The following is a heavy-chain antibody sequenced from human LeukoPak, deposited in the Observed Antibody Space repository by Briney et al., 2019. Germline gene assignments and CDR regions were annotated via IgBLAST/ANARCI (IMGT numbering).Heavy chain of an antibody. CDR3: ASTYYDFWSGYSGAYYFDY. D-gene: IGHD3-3*01. Sequence: SETLSLTCAVYGGSFSGYYWSWIRQPPGKGLEWIGEINHSGSTNYNPSLKSRVTISVDTSKNQFSLKLSPVTAAGTAVYYCASTYYDFWSGYSGAYYFDYWGQGTLVTVSS. CDR1: GGSFSGYY. CDR2: INHSGST. J-gene: IGHJ4*02. V-gene: IGHV4-34*01.